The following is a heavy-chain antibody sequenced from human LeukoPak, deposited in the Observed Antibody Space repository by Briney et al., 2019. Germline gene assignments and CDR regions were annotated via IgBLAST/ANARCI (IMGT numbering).Heavy chain of an antibody. CDR2: ISGSGGNT. Sequence: GGSLRLSCAASGFTFSIYSMSWVRQAPGKGLEWVSGISGSGGNTYYADSVKGRFTISRDNSKNTLYLQMNSLRAEDTAIFYCAKYPASGGYFDYWGQGTPVTVSS. V-gene: IGHV3-23*01. CDR3: AKYPASGGYFDY. J-gene: IGHJ4*02. D-gene: IGHD6-13*01. CDR1: GFTFSIYS.